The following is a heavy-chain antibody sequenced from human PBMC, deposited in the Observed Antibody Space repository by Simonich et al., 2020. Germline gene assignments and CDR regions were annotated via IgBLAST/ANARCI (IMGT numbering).Heavy chain of an antibody. CDR1: GYTFTGYY. CDR3: ARNGLVGILKAFDI. V-gene: IGHV1-2*02. Sequence: QVQLVQSGAEVKKPGASVKVSCKASGYTFTGYYMHWVRQAPGQGLELMGRISPNSGGPNYAQKFKGRVTMTRDTSIGTAYMELSRLRSDDTAVYYCARNGLVGILKAFDIWGQGTMVTVSS. J-gene: IGHJ3*02. D-gene: IGHD2-21*01. CDR2: ISPNSGGP.